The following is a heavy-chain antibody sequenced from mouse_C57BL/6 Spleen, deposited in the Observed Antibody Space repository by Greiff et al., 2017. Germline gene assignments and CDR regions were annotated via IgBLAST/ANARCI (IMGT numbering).Heavy chain of an antibody. CDR2: IYPGDGDT. Sequence: VQLQQSGPELVKPGASVKISCKASGYAFSSSWMNWVKQRPGKGLEWIGRIYPGDGDTNYNGKFKGKATLTADKSSSTAYMQLSSLTSEESAVYVCARQYYDYDWYCDVWGTGTTVTVSS. CDR1: GYAFSSSW. J-gene: IGHJ1*03. V-gene: IGHV1-82*01. CDR3: ARQYYDYDWYCDV. D-gene: IGHD2-4*01.